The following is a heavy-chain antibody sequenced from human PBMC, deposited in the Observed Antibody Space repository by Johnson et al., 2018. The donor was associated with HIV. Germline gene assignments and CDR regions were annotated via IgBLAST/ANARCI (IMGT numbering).Heavy chain of an antibody. Sequence: QEKLVESGGGVVQPGGSLRLSCAASGFTFSSYGMHWVRQAPGKGLEWVAFIRYDGSNKYYADSVKGRFTISRDNSKSTLYLQMNSLRADDTAVYYCVRDDYAFHIWGQGTMVTVSS. D-gene: IGHD2-21*02. CDR3: VRDDYAFHI. CDR2: IRYDGSNK. J-gene: IGHJ3*02. CDR1: GFTFSSYG. V-gene: IGHV3-30*02.